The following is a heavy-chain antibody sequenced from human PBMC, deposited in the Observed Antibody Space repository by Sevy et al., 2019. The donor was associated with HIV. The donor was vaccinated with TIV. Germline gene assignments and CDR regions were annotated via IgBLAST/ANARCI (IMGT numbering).Heavy chain of an antibody. CDR3: ARQKNSGFDG. J-gene: IGHJ3*01. V-gene: IGHV6-1*01. CDR1: GDSVSRTDVA. CDR2: TWYASKWYN. Sequence: SQTLSLTCAISGDSVSRTDVACDWIRQSPSRGLEWLGRTWYASKWYNEYAISVKSRLTINPDTTRNQVSLHLSSVTPEDTAVYYCARQKNSGFDGWGQGTVVTVSS. D-gene: IGHD6-19*01.